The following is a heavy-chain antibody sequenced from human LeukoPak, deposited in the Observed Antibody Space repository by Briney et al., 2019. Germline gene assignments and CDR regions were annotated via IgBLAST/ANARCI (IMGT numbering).Heavy chain of an antibody. Sequence: GRSLRLSCAASGFTFSSYGMHWVRRAPGKGLEWVAVISYDGSNKYYADSVKGRFTISRDNSKNTLYLQMNSLRAEDTAVYYCAKTTVYSSSWYYFDYWGQGTLVTVSS. CDR1: GFTFSSYG. CDR2: ISYDGSNK. J-gene: IGHJ4*02. D-gene: IGHD6-13*01. CDR3: AKTTVYSSSWYYFDY. V-gene: IGHV3-30*18.